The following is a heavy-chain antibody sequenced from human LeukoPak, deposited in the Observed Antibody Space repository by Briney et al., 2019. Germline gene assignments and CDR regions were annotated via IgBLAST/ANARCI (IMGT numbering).Heavy chain of an antibody. D-gene: IGHD4-17*01. CDR2: ISAYYGNT. J-gene: IGHJ4*02. Sequence: ASVKVSCKASGYTFTSYGISWVRQAPGQGLEWMGWISAYYGNTNYAQKLQGRVTITADTSTSTAYMELRSLRSDDTAVYYCARVNYDGDFTGHCDYWGQGTLV. CDR3: ARVNYDGDFTGHCDY. V-gene: IGHV1-18*01. CDR1: GYTFTSYG.